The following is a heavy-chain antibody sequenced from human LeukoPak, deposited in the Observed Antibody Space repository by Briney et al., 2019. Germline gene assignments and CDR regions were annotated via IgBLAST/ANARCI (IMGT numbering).Heavy chain of an antibody. CDR2: MNPNSGNA. CDR3: ATDFRGDYYYYYGMDV. J-gene: IGHJ6*02. D-gene: IGHD3-10*01. V-gene: IGHV1-8*02. CDR1: GYTFTNYD. Sequence: ASVKVSCKASGYTFTNYDINWVRQASGQGLEWVGWMNPNSGNAGFAQKFKGRITMTEDTSTDTAYMELSSLRSEDTAVYYCATDFRGDYYYYYGMDVWGQGTTVTVSS.